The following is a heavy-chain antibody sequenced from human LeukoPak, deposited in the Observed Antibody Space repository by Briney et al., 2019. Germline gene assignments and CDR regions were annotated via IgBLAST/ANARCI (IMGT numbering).Heavy chain of an antibody. V-gene: IGHV3-11*04. CDR1: GFTFSDYY. D-gene: IGHD6-19*01. J-gene: IGHJ3*02. CDR2: ISSSGSTI. Sequence: PGGSLRLSCAASGFTFSDYYMSWIRQAPGKGLEWVSYISSSGSTIYYADSVKGRFTISRDNAKNSLYLQMNSLRAEDTAVYYCARMGPAVAGTRRPTGAFDIWGQGTMVTVSS. CDR3: ARMGPAVAGTRRPTGAFDI.